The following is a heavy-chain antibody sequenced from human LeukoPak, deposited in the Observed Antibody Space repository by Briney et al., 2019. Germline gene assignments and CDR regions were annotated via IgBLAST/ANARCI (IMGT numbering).Heavy chain of an antibody. J-gene: IGHJ4*02. V-gene: IGHV1-8*01. CDR1: GYTFTSYD. Sequence: ASVKVSCKASGYTFTSYDINWVRQATGQGLEWMGWTNPNSGNTGYAQKFQGRVTMTRNTSISTAYMELSSLRSEDTAVYYCARGVRRCGSSTSCYIYYFDYWGQGTLVTVSS. CDR2: TNPNSGNT. D-gene: IGHD2-2*01. CDR3: ARGVRRCGSSTSCYIYYFDY.